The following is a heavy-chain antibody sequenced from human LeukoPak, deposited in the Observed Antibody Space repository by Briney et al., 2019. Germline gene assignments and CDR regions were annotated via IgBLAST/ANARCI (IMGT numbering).Heavy chain of an antibody. CDR1: GRSIISYY. Sequence: SETLSLTCTISGRSIISYYWSWIRQPPGKGMEWIGYNYYSGSTNYNPSLKSRVTISVDTSKNQFTLNMKSVTAADTAVYYCARAVHSSSALDYWGQGTLVTVSS. D-gene: IGHD6-13*01. CDR3: ARAVHSSSALDY. CDR2: NYYSGST. V-gene: IGHV4-59*01. J-gene: IGHJ4*02.